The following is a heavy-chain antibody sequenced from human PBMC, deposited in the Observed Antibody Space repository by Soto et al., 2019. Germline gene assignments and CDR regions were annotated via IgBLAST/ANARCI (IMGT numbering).Heavy chain of an antibody. Sequence: QVQLVQSGAEVKKPGASVKASCKASGYTFTSYAMHWVRQAPGQRLEWMGRINAGNGNTKYSQKFQGRVTITRDTSASTAYMELSSLRSEDTAVYYCARGVGSGLSDYWGQGTLVTVSS. V-gene: IGHV1-3*01. CDR1: GYTFTSYA. CDR2: INAGNGNT. CDR3: ARGVGSGLSDY. D-gene: IGHD1-26*01. J-gene: IGHJ4*02.